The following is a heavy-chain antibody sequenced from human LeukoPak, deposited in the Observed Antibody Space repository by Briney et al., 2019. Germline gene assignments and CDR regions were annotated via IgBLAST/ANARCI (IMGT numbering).Heavy chain of an antibody. CDR1: GGSVSSGSYY. J-gene: IGHJ4*02. CDR3: ARGPYCSGGSCYKGSDY. CDR2: VYYSGST. Sequence: SETLSLTCTVSGGSVSSGSYYWTWLRQPPGKGLEWIGYVYYSGSTNYNPSLKSRVTISVDTSKNQFSLKMSSVTAADTAVYYCARGPYCSGGSCYKGSDYWGQGTLVTVSS. D-gene: IGHD2-15*01. V-gene: IGHV4-61*01.